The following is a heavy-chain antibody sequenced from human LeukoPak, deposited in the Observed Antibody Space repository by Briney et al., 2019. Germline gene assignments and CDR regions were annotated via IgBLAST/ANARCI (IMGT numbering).Heavy chain of an antibody. CDR1: GGSISSGGYS. CDR3: ARGARDGYKLKGVDY. J-gene: IGHJ4*02. D-gene: IGHD5-24*01. CDR2: IYYSGAT. V-gene: IGHV4-30-4*07. Sequence: SETLSLTCAVSGGSISSGGYSWSWIRQPPGKGLEWIGYIYYSGATYYNPSLKSRVTISVDTSKNQFSLKLSSVTAADTAVYYCARGARDGYKLKGVDYWGQGTLVTVSS.